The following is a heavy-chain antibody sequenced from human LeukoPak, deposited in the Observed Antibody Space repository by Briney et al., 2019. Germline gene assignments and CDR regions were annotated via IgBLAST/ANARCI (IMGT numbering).Heavy chain of an antibody. D-gene: IGHD3-22*01. V-gene: IGHV3-23*01. CDR3: AKGIDSTGYYRFDY. J-gene: IGHJ4*02. CDR1: GFIFSNYA. Sequence: GGSLTLSCATSGFIFSNYAMSWVRQAPGKGLEWVSAISESGGETYHADSVKGRFTISRDTSKSTLYLQLNSLRAEDTAIYYCAKGIDSTGYYRFDYWGQGTLVTVSS. CDR2: ISESGGET.